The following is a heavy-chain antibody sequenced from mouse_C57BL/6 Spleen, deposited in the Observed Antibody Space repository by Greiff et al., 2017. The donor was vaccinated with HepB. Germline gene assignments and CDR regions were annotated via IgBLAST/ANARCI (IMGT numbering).Heavy chain of an antibody. CDR3: ARGSGSSYWYFDV. CDR1: GYTFTSYW. V-gene: IGHV1-64*01. D-gene: IGHD1-1*01. Sequence: QVQLQQPGAELVKPGASVKLSCKASGYTFTSYWMHWVKQRPGQGLEWIGMIHPNSSSTNYNEKFKSKATLTVDKSSSTAYMQLSSLTSEDSAVYYCARGSGSSYWYFDVWGTGTTVTVSS. J-gene: IGHJ1*03. CDR2: IHPNSSST.